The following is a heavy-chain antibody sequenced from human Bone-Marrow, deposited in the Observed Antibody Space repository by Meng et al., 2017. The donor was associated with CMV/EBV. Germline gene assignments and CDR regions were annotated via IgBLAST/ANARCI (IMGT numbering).Heavy chain of an antibody. Sequence: SETLSLTCTVSGGSISSSSYYWGWIRQPPGKGLEWIGSIYYSGSTYYNPSLKSRVTISIDTSKNQFSLKLSAVTAADTAVYYCARVKRTITIFGVVIGDWFDPWGQGTLVTVSS. CDR2: IYYSGST. CDR3: ARVKRTITIFGVVIGDWFDP. J-gene: IGHJ5*02. CDR1: GGSISSSSYY. V-gene: IGHV4-39*07. D-gene: IGHD3-3*01.